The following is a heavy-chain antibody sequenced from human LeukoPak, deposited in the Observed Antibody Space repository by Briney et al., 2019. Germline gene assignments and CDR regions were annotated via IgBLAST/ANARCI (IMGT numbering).Heavy chain of an antibody. Sequence: PSQTLSLTCTDSGGSISSGRYYWSWIRQPAGKGLEWIGRVYTSGSTNYNPSLKSRVTTSVNTSKTQFSQKLSSVTAADAAVYYCARDIVVVTPSWCDPWCRGTLVIVSS. J-gene: IGHJ5*02. CDR3: ARDIVVVTPSWCDP. CDR1: GGSISSGRYY. CDR2: VYTSGST. D-gene: IGHD2-15*01. V-gene: IGHV4-61*02.